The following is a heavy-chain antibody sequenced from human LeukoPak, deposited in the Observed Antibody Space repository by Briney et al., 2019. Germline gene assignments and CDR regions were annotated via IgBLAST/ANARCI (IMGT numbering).Heavy chain of an antibody. J-gene: IGHJ4*02. V-gene: IGHV4-39*01. Sequence: KPSETLSLTCTVSGGSISSNVYYWDWIRQPPGKGLEWIGSIYYSGSTYYNPSLKSRVAISVDTSKNQFSLKLSYVTAADTAVYSCATADHSSGYYQSDYWGQGTLVTVSS. D-gene: IGHD3-22*01. CDR1: GGSISSNVYY. CDR2: IYYSGST. CDR3: ATADHSSGYYQSDY.